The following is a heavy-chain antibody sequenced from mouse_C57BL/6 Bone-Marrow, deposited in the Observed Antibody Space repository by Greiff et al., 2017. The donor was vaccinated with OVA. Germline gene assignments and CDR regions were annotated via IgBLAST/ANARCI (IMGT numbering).Heavy chain of an antibody. Sequence: VQLVESGPGLVQPSQSLSITCTVSGFSLTSYGVHWVRQPPGKGLEWLGVIWSGGSTDYNAAFISRLSISKDNSKSQVFFKMNSLQADDTAIYYCAKIYYGPRGAMDYWGQGTSVTVSS. D-gene: IGHD1-1*01. CDR2: IWSGGST. V-gene: IGHV2-4*01. CDR1: GFSLTSYG. CDR3: AKIYYGPRGAMDY. J-gene: IGHJ4*01.